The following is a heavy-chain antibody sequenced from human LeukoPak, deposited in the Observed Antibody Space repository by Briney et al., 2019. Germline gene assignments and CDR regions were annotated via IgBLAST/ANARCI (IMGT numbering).Heavy chain of an antibody. D-gene: IGHD2-15*01. CDR3: ARAPGGSHYYYYYMDV. CDR1: GVTFSSYW. J-gene: IGHJ6*03. V-gene: IGHV3-74*01. CDR2: INTDGSST. Sequence: GGSLRLSCAASGVTFSSYWMHWVRQAPGKGLVWVPRINTDGSSTGYADSVKGRFTISRDNAKSTLYLQMNSLRAEDTAVYYCARAPGGSHYYYYYMDVWGKGTTVTVSS.